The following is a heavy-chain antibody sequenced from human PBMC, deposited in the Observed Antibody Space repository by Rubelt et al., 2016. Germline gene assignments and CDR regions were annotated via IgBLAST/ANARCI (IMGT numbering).Heavy chain of an antibody. J-gene: IGHJ4*02. Sequence: QPGGSLRLSCAVSGFTVSTSYMSWVRQAPGKGLEWVSVTYSGGRTYYADSVKGRFTISRDNSKTTLYLQMNSLRAEDTAVYYCARDNYGSGSYLDYWGQGTLVTVSS. D-gene: IGHD3-10*01. V-gene: IGHV3-66*02. CDR3: ARDNYGSGSYLDY. CDR2: TYSGGRT. CDR1: GFTVSTSY.